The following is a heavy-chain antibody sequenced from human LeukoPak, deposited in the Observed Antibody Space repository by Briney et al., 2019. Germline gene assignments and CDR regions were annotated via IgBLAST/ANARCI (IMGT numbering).Heavy chain of an antibody. V-gene: IGHV3-30-3*01. CDR2: ISYDGSNK. CDR3: ARDLLRRVAVAGTHGWFDP. CDR1: GFTFSSYA. Sequence: TGGSLRLSCAASGFTFSSYAMSWVRQAPGKGLGWVAVISYDGSNKYYADSVKGRFTISRDNSKNTLYLQMNSLRAEDTAVYYCARDLLRRVAVAGTHGWFDPWGQGTLVTVSS. J-gene: IGHJ5*02. D-gene: IGHD6-19*01.